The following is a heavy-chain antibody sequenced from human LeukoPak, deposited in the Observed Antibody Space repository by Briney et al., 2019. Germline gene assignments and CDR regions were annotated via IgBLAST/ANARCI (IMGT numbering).Heavy chain of an antibody. CDR2: IKEDGSEK. J-gene: IGHJ4*02. CDR1: GFTFSHHW. Sequence: GGSLKLSCTASGFTFSHHWMTWVRQAPEKGLEWVANIKEDGSEKDYVDSVKGRFTISRDNGKNSLYLQMNSLRGEDTAVYYCARLNWNYADYWGQGTLVTVSS. D-gene: IGHD3-3*01. CDR3: ARLNWNYADY. V-gene: IGHV3-7*01.